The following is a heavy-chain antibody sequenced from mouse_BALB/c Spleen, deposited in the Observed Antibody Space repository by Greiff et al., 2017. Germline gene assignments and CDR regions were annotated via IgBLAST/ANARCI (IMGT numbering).Heavy chain of an antibody. CDR2: IYPGNGDT. D-gene: IGHD1-2*01. Sequence: QVQLQQPGAELVKPGASVKMSCKASGYTFTSYNMHWVKQTPGQGLEWIGAIYPGNGDTSYNQKFKGKATLTADKSSSTAYMQLSSLTSEDSAVYYCAREGLRPYYFDYWGQGTTLTVSS. CDR3: AREGLRPYYFDY. J-gene: IGHJ2*01. V-gene: IGHV1-12*01. CDR1: GYTFTSYN.